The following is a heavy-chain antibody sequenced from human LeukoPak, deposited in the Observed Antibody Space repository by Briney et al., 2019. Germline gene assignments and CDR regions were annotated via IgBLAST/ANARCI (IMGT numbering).Heavy chain of an antibody. CDR1: GFTFSSYA. CDR2: ISGSGGST. V-gene: IGHV3-23*01. CDR3: ARSFARSRPVGATADAFDI. J-gene: IGHJ3*02. Sequence: GGSLRLSCAASGFTFSSYAMSWVRQAPGKGLERVSAISGSGGSTYYADSVKGRFTISRDNSKNTLYLQMNSLRAEDTAVYYCARSFARSRPVGATADAFDIWGQGTMVTVSS. D-gene: IGHD1-26*01.